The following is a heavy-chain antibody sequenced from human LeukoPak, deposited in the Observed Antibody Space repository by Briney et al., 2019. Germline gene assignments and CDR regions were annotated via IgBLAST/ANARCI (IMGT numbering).Heavy chain of an antibody. Sequence: ASVKVSCKASGYTFTDYYMHWVRQAPGQGLEWMGIINPNSGGTNYAQKFQGRVTMTRDTSISTAYMELSRLRSDDTAVYYCARGYSSGYPARWFDPWGQGTLVTVSS. J-gene: IGHJ5*02. CDR3: ARGYSSGYPARWFDP. D-gene: IGHD3-22*01. V-gene: IGHV1-2*02. CDR1: GYTFTDYY. CDR2: INPNSGGT.